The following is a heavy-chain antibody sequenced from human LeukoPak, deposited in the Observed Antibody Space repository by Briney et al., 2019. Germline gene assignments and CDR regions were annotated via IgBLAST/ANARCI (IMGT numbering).Heavy chain of an antibody. CDR2: MYRGGGA. CDR3: AKDGLRCSGTSCHDDGFDI. V-gene: IGHV3-66*01. D-gene: IGHD2-2*01. J-gene: IGHJ3*02. CDR1: GFTFSDHY. Sequence: PGGSLKLSCAASGFTFSDHYMDWVRQAPGKGLEWVSVMYRGGGAYYADSVRGRFTVSRDNSKNTMYLQMNSLRAEDTAVYYCAKDGLRCSGTSCHDDGFDIWGQGTMVTVSS.